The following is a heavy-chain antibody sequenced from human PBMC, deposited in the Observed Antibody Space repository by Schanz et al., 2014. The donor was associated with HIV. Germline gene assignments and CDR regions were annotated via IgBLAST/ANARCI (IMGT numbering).Heavy chain of an antibody. J-gene: IGHJ6*02. CDR1: GFTFDDYA. CDR2: ISWNSGSI. CDR3: AKDIGRDVGYGLDV. D-gene: IGHD1-26*01. V-gene: IGHV3-9*01. Sequence: EEQLVESGGDLVQPGGSLKLSCAVSGFTFDDYAMHWVRQAPGKGLEWVSGISWNSGSIGYADSVKGRFTISRDNAKNSLHLQMNSLRAEDTALYYCAKDIGRDVGYGLDVWGQGTTVTVSS.